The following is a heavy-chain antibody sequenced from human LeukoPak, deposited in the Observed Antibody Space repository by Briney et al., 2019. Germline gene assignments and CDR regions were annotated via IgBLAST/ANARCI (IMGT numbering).Heavy chain of an antibody. D-gene: IGHD1-26*01. J-gene: IGHJ4*02. CDR2: IYYSGNT. V-gene: IGHV4-59*12. Sequence: SETLSLTCTVSGGSISGYYWSWFRPPPGKGLEWIGYIYYSGNTNYNPSLESRVTISLDTSMNQFSLNLNFMTAADTAVYYCARIYGSYSPDYWGQGTLVTVSS. CDR1: GGSISGYY. CDR3: ARIYGSYSPDY.